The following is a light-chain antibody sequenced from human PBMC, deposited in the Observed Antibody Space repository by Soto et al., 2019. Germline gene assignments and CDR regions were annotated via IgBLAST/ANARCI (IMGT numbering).Light chain of an antibody. CDR3: QQRNSYPLT. CDR1: QGISSY. V-gene: IGKV1-9*01. CDR2: AAS. J-gene: IGKJ4*01. Sequence: DIQLTQSPSFLSASVGDRVTITYRASQGISSYLAWYQQKPGKAPKLLIYAASTLQGGVPSRFSGSGSGTEFTLTISSLQPEDFATYYCQQRNSYPLTFGGGTKVEIK.